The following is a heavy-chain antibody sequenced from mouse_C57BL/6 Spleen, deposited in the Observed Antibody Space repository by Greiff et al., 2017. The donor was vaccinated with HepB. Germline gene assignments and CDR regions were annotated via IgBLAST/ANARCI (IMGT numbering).Heavy chain of an antibody. CDR3: ATMVTTRLDAMDY. J-gene: IGHJ4*01. D-gene: IGHD2-2*01. V-gene: IGHV1-81*01. CDR2: IYPRSGNT. CDR1: GYTFTSYG. Sequence: QVQLKESGAELARPGASVKLSCKASGYTFTSYGISWVKQRTGQGLEWIGEIYPRSGNTYYNEKFKGKATLTADKSSSTAYMELRSLTSEDSAVYFCATMVTTRLDAMDYWGQGTSVTVSS.